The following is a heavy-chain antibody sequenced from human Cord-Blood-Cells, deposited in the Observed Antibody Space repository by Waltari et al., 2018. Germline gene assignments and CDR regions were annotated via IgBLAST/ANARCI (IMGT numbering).Heavy chain of an antibody. V-gene: IGHV4-39*01. CDR2: IYYSGST. J-gene: IGHJ4*02. CDR3: ARLATFGGVIVDY. CDR1: AGSISSSSYY. D-gene: IGHD3-16*02. Sequence: QLQLQASGPGVVKPSETLSLPCTGPAGSISSSSYYWGWTRQPPGKGLEWIGGIYYSGSTYYNPSLKCRVTISVDTSKNQFSLKLSSVTAADTAVYYCARLATFGGVIVDYWGQGTLVTVSS.